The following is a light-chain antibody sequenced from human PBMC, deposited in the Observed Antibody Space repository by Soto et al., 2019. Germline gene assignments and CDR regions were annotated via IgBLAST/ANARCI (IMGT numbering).Light chain of an antibody. J-gene: IGKJ1*01. V-gene: IGKV1-5*03. CDR2: KAS. CDR3: QHYNSYSEA. CDR1: QTISSW. Sequence: IQMTQSPSTLSGSVVDRGAITCRVSQTISSWLAWYQQKPGKAPKLLIYKASTLKSGVPSRFSGSGSGTEFTLTISSLQPDDFATYYCQHYNSYSEAFGQGTKVDIK.